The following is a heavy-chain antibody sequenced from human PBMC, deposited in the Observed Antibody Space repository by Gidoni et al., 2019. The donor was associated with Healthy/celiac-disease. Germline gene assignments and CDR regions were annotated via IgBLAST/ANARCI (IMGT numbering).Heavy chain of an antibody. Sequence: EVQLVESGGGLVKPGGSIRLPCAASGVTCSNAWMRWVRQAPGKGLEWVGRIKSKTDGGTTDYAAPVKGRFTISRDDSKNTLYLQMNSLKTEDTAVYYCTTVVVVAACPYWGQGTLVTVSS. D-gene: IGHD2-15*01. CDR1: GVTCSNAW. CDR3: TTVVVVAACPY. V-gene: IGHV3-15*01. J-gene: IGHJ4*02. CDR2: IKSKTDGGTT.